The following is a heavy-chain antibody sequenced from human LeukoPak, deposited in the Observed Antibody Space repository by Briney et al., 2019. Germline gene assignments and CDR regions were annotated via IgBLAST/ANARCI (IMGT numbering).Heavy chain of an antibody. Sequence: GGSLRLSCAASGFTFTSYSMNWVRQAPGKGLEWVSYISGTSSIIYYADSVRGRFTISRDNAKNSLYLQMNSLRAEDTAVYYCTRDGYSTRDYWGQGTLVTVSS. CDR1: GFTFTSYS. D-gene: IGHD6-13*01. V-gene: IGHV3-48*04. CDR3: TRDGYSTRDY. J-gene: IGHJ4*02. CDR2: ISGTSSII.